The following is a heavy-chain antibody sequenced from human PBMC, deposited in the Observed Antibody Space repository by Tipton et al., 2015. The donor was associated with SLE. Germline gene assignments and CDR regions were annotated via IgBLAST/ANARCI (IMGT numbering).Heavy chain of an antibody. D-gene: IGHD5-18*01. Sequence: TLSLTCTVSGGSISSGSYYWSWIRQPAGKGLEWIGRIYTSGSTNYNPSLKSRVTISVDTSKNQFSLKLSSVTAADTAVYYCARGGQLWLRDYYGMDVRGQGTTVTVSS. CDR1: GGSISSGSYY. J-gene: IGHJ6*02. V-gene: IGHV4-61*02. CDR2: IYTSGST. CDR3: ARGGQLWLRDYYGMDV.